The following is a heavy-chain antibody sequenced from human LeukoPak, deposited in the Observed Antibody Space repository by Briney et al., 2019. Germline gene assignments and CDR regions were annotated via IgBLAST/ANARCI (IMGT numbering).Heavy chain of an antibody. D-gene: IGHD3-22*01. CDR1: GFTFSSYW. CDR3: ARDRESSGYYY. CDR2: IKQDGSEK. V-gene: IGHV3-7*01. Sequence: GGSLRLSCAASGFTFSSYWMSWVRQAPGKGLEWVANIKQDGSEKNYVDAVKGRLTISRDNAKNSLYLQMNSLRAEDTAVYYCARDRESSGYYYWGQGTLVTVSS. J-gene: IGHJ4*02.